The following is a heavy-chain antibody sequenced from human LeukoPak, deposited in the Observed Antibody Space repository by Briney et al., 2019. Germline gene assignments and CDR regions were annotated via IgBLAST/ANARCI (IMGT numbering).Heavy chain of an antibody. CDR2: IYHSGST. D-gene: IGHD4-23*01. CDR1: GYSISSGYY. J-gene: IGHJ4*02. V-gene: IGHV4-38-2*02. CDR3: VRVDNGGNYFDY. Sequence: SETLSLTCTVSGYSISSGYYWGWIRQPQGKGLEWIGSIYHSGSTYYNPSLKSRLTISADTSKNQFSLRLSSVTAADTAVYYCVRVDNGGNYFDYWGQGTLVTVSS.